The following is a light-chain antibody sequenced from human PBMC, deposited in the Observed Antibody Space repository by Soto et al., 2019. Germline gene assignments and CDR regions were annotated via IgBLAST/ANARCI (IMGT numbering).Light chain of an antibody. CDR1: SSNIGNNG. CDR2: QDD. CDR3: AAWDDSLNGVI. V-gene: IGLV1-36*01. J-gene: IGLJ2*01. Sequence: QSVLTQPPSVSGAPRQRVTISCSGSSSNIGNNGVNWYQQLPGKAPKLLIYQDDLLPSGVSDRFSGSKSGTSASMAISGLQSEDEADYYCAAWDDSLNGVIFGGGTKLTVL.